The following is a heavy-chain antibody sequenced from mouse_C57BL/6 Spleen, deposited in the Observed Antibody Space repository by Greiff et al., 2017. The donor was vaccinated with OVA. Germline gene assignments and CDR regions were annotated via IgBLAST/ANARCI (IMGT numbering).Heavy chain of an antibody. CDR3: ARSGGSSSHWYFDV. Sequence: VKLMESGAELARPGASVKLSCKASGYTFTSYGISWVKQRTGQGLEWIGEIYPRSGNTYYNEKFKGKATLTADKSSSTAYMELRSLTSEDSAVYFCARSGGSSSHWYFDVWGTGTTVTVSS. D-gene: IGHD1-1*01. CDR1: GYTFTSYG. CDR2: IYPRSGNT. V-gene: IGHV1-81*01. J-gene: IGHJ1*03.